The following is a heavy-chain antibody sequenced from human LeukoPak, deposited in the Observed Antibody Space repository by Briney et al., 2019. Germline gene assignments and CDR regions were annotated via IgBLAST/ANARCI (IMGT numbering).Heavy chain of an antibody. CDR3: ARGHRYYDYVWGRYRFSHAFDI. CDR2: INHSGST. D-gene: IGHD3-16*02. V-gene: IGHV4-34*01. CDR1: GGSFSGYY. J-gene: IGHJ3*02. Sequence: PSETLSLTCAVYGGSFSGYYWSWIRQPPGKGLEWIGEINHSGSTNHNPSLKSRVTISVDTSKNQFSLKLSSVNAADTAVYYCARGHRYYDYVWGRYRFSHAFDIWGQGTMVTVSS.